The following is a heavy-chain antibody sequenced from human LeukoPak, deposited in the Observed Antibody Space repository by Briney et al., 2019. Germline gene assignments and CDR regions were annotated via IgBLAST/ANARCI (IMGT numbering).Heavy chain of an antibody. CDR1: GGSISGGTYY. CDR3: ARGKGYDFWSGSVWFDP. Sequence: SETLSLTCTVSGGSISGGTYYWSWMRQPAGKGLEWIGRIYTSGTTNYNPSLKSRVTISVDTSKNQFSLKLTSVTAADTAVYYCARGKGYDFWSGSVWFDPWGQGTLVTVSS. J-gene: IGHJ5*02. CDR2: IYTSGTT. D-gene: IGHD3-3*01. V-gene: IGHV4-61*02.